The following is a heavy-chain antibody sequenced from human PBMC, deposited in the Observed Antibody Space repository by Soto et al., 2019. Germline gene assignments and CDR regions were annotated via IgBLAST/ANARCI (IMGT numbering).Heavy chain of an antibody. CDR1: GFTFSSYG. CDR2: ISYDGSNK. D-gene: IGHD5-12*01. V-gene: IGHV3-30*03. CDR3: ASNEVATITVGYYYYGMDV. Sequence: GGSLRLSCAASGFTFSSYGMHWVRQAPGKGLEWVAVISYDGSNKYYADSVKGRFTISRDNSKNTLYLQMNSLRAEDTAVYYCASNEVATITVGYYYYGMDVWGQGTTVTVSS. J-gene: IGHJ6*02.